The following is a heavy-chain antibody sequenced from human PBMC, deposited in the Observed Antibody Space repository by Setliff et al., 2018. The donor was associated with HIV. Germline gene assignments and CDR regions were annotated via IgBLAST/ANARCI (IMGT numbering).Heavy chain of an antibody. V-gene: IGHV4-39*07. CDR3: ARDTGVNVAPDGRGYHTFDF. D-gene: IGHD2-8*02. CDR2: IFYSETVYYGGRT. Sequence: PSETLSLTCTVSGDSISSNNYYWGWIRQPPGKGPEWIGSIFYSETVYYGGRTYYSPSLKSRVTISVDTSKNQFSLSLHSVTAADTAVYYCARDTGVNVAPDGRGYHTFDFWGRGTMVTVSS. CDR1: GDSISSNNYY. J-gene: IGHJ3*01.